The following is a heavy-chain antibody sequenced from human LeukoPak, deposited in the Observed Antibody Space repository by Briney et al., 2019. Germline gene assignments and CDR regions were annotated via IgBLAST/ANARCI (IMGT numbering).Heavy chain of an antibody. CDR3: AIGSLVHYYGSGSYRIRAGFDS. J-gene: IGHJ4*02. CDR1: GFTFSNYS. CDR2: ISGNGNTI. V-gene: IGHV3-48*04. D-gene: IGHD3-10*01. Sequence: PGGSLRLSCEASGFTFSNYSMNWVRQAPGKGLEWLSYISGNGNTIYYADSVKGRFTISRDNAKNSLYLQMNSLRAEDTAVYYCAIGSLVHYYGSGSYRIRAGFDSWGQGTLVTVSS.